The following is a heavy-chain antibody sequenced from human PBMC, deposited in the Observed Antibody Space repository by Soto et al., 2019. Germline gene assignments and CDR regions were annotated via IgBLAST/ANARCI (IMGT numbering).Heavy chain of an antibody. Sequence: SVKVSCKASGGTFSSYAISWVRQAPGQGLEWMGGIIPIFGTANYAQKFQGRVTITADESTSTAYMELSSLRSEDTSVYYCARASYGSGSYYSPGVYYYYGMDVWGQGTTVTVSS. CDR2: IIPIFGTA. J-gene: IGHJ6*02. CDR3: ARASYGSGSYYSPGVYYYYGMDV. D-gene: IGHD3-10*01. CDR1: GGTFSSYA. V-gene: IGHV1-69*13.